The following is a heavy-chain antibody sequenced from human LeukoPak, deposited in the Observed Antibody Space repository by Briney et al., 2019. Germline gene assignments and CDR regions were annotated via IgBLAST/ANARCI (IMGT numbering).Heavy chain of an antibody. CDR3: ARDANYHVSSDYYDAFDI. Sequence: PGGSLRLSCAASGVSFSNYWMTWLRQAPGKGLEWVANIRGDESRKYYLDSVMGRFAISRDNAKNSLYLQMNSLRAEDTAVYYCARDANYHVSSDYYDAFDIWGQGTMVTVSS. J-gene: IGHJ3*02. CDR2: IRGDESRK. D-gene: IGHD3-22*01. CDR1: GVSFSNYW. V-gene: IGHV3-7*01.